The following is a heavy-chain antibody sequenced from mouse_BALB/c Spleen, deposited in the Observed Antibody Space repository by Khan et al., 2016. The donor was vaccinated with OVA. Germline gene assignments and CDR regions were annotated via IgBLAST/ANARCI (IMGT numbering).Heavy chain of an antibody. CDR2: IYPGNDNT. CDR3: ARGGYYGNSLFDY. D-gene: IGHD1-1*01. Sequence: QVQLQQSGPELVKPGASVKISCKASGYTFTYYYINWVKQKPGQGLEWIGWIYPGNDNTKYNEKFKDMATLTVDTSSTTAFMQLSSLTSEDTAVYFCARGGYYGNSLFDYWGQGTTLTVSS. J-gene: IGHJ2*01. CDR1: GYTFTYYY. V-gene: IGHV1-84*02.